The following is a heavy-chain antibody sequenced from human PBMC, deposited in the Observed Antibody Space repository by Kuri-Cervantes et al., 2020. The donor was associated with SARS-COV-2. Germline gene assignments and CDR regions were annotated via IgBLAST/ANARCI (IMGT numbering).Heavy chain of an antibody. V-gene: IGHV4-4*07. CDR3: ARDSHRSGYLYYFDY. D-gene: IGHD3-3*01. CDR2: IYTSGST. Sequence: SETLSLTCTVSGGSISSYYWSWIRQPAGKGLEWIGRIYTSGSTNYNPSLKSRVTMSVDTSKNQFSLKLSSVTAADTAVYYCARDSHRSGYLYYFDYWRQGTLVTVSS. CDR1: GGSISSYY. J-gene: IGHJ4*02.